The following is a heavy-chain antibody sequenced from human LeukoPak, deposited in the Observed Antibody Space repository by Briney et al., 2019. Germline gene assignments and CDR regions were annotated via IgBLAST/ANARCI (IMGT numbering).Heavy chain of an antibody. V-gene: IGHV3-72*01. Sequence: GGSLRLSCAASGFIFSDHQMDWVRQAPGKGLEWVGRSRNKANNYATDYAASVKGRFTISRDDSRNSLYLQMNSLKIEDTAVYYCARFSTMVRGVSFDYWGQGTLVTVSS. CDR1: GFIFSDHQ. D-gene: IGHD3-10*01. CDR3: ARFSTMVRGVSFDY. J-gene: IGHJ4*02. CDR2: SRNKANNYAT.